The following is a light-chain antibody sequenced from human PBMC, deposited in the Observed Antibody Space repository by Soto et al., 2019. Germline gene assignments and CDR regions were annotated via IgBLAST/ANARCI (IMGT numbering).Light chain of an antibody. CDR1: QSVSSTY. CDR3: QQYGGSPRT. V-gene: IGKV3-20*01. Sequence: EIVFTQSPGTLSFSPGERATLSFRASQSVSSTYLAWYQQKPGQAPRLLIYGASSRATGIPDRFSGGGSGTDFTLTINRLEPEDCAVYYCQQYGGSPRTFGQGTKVDI. CDR2: GAS. J-gene: IGKJ1*01.